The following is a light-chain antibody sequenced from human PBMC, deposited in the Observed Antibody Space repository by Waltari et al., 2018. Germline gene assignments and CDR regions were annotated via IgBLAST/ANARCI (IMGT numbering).Light chain of an antibody. Sequence: QSALTQPASVSGSPGQAIIISCTGTGSDVGGYDYVSWYQQYPGQAPRLIIYDVYNRPSVVSSRFSVSKSDYTASLSIAGLRAEDESVYCCSSYTGSGVVFGGGTKLTVL. CDR1: GSDVGGYDY. J-gene: IGLJ2*01. CDR3: SSYTGSGVV. CDR2: DVY. V-gene: IGLV2-14*01.